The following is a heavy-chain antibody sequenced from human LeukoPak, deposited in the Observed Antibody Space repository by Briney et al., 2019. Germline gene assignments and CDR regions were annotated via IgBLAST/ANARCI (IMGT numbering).Heavy chain of an antibody. J-gene: IGHJ3*02. CDR2: INGDGSTT. CDR1: GFTFSSYA. V-gene: IGHV3-74*01. Sequence: GGSLRLSCAASGFTFSSYAMSWVRQAPGKGLVWVSRINGDGSTTNYADSVRGRFTISRDNAKNTLYLQMNSLRADDSAVYYCASLVGGYYPPVEAFDIWGQGTMVAVSS. D-gene: IGHD3-3*01. CDR3: ASLVGGYYPPVEAFDI.